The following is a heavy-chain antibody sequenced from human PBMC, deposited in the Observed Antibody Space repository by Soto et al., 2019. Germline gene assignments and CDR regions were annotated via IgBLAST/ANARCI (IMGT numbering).Heavy chain of an antibody. Sequence: PGGSLRLSCAASRFSFSTYWMTWVRQAPGKGLEWVASIKQDGGETNYVDSVKGRFTISRDNAKNSLYLQMNSLRAEDTAVYYCARKQGGFDYWGQGTLVTVSS. V-gene: IGHV3-7*01. CDR1: RFSFSTYW. J-gene: IGHJ4*02. D-gene: IGHD3-16*01. CDR2: IKQDGGET. CDR3: ARKQGGFDY.